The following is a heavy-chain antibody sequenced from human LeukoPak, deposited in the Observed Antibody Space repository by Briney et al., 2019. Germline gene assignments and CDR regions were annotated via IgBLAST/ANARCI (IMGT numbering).Heavy chain of an antibody. V-gene: IGHV1-69*04. CDR2: IIPILGIA. D-gene: IGHD1-26*01. CDR3: ARDLWSYYDYYYGMDV. CDR1: GGTFSSYA. J-gene: IGHJ6*02. Sequence: GASVKVSCKASGGTFSSYAISWVRQAPGQGLEWMGRIIPILGIANYAQKFQGRVTITADKSTSTAYMELSSLRSEDTAVYYCARDLWSYYDYYYGMDVWGQGTTVTVSS.